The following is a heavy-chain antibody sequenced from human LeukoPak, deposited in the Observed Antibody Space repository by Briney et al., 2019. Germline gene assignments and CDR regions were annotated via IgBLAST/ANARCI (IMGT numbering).Heavy chain of an antibody. V-gene: IGHV3-30*03. Sequence: PGGSLRLSCAASGFTFSSYGMHWVRQAPGKGLEWVAVISYDGSNKYYADSVKGRFTISRDNSKNTLYLQMNSLRVEDTAVYYCARGLFLSGYLDAFDIWGQGTVVTVSS. CDR3: ARGLFLSGYLDAFDI. D-gene: IGHD3-22*01. J-gene: IGHJ3*02. CDR2: ISYDGSNK. CDR1: GFTFSSYG.